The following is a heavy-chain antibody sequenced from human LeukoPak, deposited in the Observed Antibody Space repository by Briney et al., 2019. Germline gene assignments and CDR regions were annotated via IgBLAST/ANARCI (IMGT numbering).Heavy chain of an antibody. CDR3: ARRVDIVAKTFDY. V-gene: IGHV4-31*03. CDR1: GGSISSGGYY. CDR2: IYYSGST. J-gene: IGHJ4*02. D-gene: IGHD5-12*01. Sequence: PSETLSLTCTVSGGSISSGGYYWSWIRQHPGKGLEWIGYIYYSGSTYYNPSLKSRVTISVDKSKNQFSLKLSSVTAADTAVYYCARRVDIVAKTFDYWGQGTLVTVSS.